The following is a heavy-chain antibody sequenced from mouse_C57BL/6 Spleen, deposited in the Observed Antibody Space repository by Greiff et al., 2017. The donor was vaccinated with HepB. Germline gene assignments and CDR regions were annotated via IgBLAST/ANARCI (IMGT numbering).Heavy chain of an antibody. Sequence: EVQLMESGGGLVKPGGSLKLSCAASGFTFSSYTMSWVRQTPEKRLEWVATISGGGGNTYYPDSVKGRFTISRDNAKNTLYLQMSSLRSEDTALYYGARRGSPTNFDYWGQGTTLTVSS. CDR2: ISGGGGNT. CDR3: ARRGSPTNFDY. CDR1: GFTFSSYT. D-gene: IGHD1-1*02. J-gene: IGHJ2*01. V-gene: IGHV5-9*01.